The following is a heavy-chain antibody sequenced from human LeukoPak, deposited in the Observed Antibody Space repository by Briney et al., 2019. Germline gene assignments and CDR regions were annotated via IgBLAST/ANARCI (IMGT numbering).Heavy chain of an antibody. CDR3: EGGPNYRGRVEYFDY. J-gene: IGHJ4*02. D-gene: IGHD4-23*01. V-gene: IGHV3-7*01. CDR1: GFIFRNHW. Sequence: GGSLRLSCAASGFIFRNHWMSWVRHVPGRGLEWVAHIKQDGNEKHYVDSVEGRFTLSTDNSKNSLCLQMNRLRGDESGVYYCEGGPNYRGRVEYFDYRGQGTPVT. CDR2: IKQDGNEK.